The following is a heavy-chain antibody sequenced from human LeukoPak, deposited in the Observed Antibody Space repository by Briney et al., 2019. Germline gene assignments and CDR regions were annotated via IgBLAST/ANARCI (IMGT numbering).Heavy chain of an antibody. CDR3: ARKVGYYGSGSYYGL. CDR1: GGSFSGYY. J-gene: IGHJ4*02. D-gene: IGHD3-10*01. CDR2: INHSGST. Sequence: CXVYGGSFSGYYWSWIRQPPGKGLEWIGEINHSGSTNYNPSLKSRVTISVDTSKNQFSLKLSSVTAADTAVYYCARKVGYYGSGSYYGLWGQGTLVTVSS. V-gene: IGHV4-34*01.